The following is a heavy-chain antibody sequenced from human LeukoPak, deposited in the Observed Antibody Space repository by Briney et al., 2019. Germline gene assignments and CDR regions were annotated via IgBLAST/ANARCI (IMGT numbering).Heavy chain of an antibody. CDR2: SIPIFGTA. J-gene: IGHJ4*02. CDR3: ARAEYYDILTGYYSD. V-gene: IGHV1-69*05. Sequence: GASVKVSCKASGGTFSSYAISWVRQAPGQGLELMGRSIPIFGTANYAQKFQGRGTITTDESTSTAYMELSSLRSEDTAVYHCARAEYYDILTGYYSDWGQGTLVTVSS. CDR1: GGTFSSYA. D-gene: IGHD3-9*01.